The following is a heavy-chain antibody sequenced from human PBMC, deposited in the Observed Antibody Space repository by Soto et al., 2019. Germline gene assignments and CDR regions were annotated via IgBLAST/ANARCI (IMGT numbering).Heavy chain of an antibody. D-gene: IGHD1-26*01. J-gene: IGHJ4*02. V-gene: IGHV3-23*01. CDR2: ISGSGGST. Sequence: EVQLLESGGGLVQPGGSLRLSCAASGFTFSSYAMRWVRQAPGKGLEWVSAISGSGGSTYYEDSVKGRFNISRDNSKNTLYLQMNSLRAEDTAVYYCARRGSGSYYDYWGQGTLVTVSS. CDR3: ARRGSGSYYDY. CDR1: GFTFSSYA.